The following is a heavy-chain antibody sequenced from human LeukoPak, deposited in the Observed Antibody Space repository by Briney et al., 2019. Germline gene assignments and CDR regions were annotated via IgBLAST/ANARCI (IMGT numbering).Heavy chain of an antibody. J-gene: IGHJ4*02. D-gene: IGHD3-10*01. V-gene: IGHV3-23*01. Sequence: GGSLRLSCADSGFTFSSYAMRWVGQVPGKGMEWVSAISGSGGSTYYADSVKGRFTISRDNSKNTLYLQMNSLRAEDTAVYYCAKGAGELWFGELLFASPWGQGTLVTVSS. CDR2: ISGSGGST. CDR1: GFTFSSYA. CDR3: AKGAGELWFGELLFASP.